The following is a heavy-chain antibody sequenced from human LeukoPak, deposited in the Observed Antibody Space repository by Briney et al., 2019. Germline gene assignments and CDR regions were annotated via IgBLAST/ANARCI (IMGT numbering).Heavy chain of an antibody. V-gene: IGHV1-69*13. D-gene: IGHD3-9*01. CDR1: GGTFSSYA. CDR3: ARGRTYYDILTGGDAYYYYYYMDV. Sequence: ASVKVSFKASGGTFSSYAISWVRQAPGQGLEWMGGIIPIFGTANYAQKFQGRVTITADESTSTAYMELSSLRSEDTAVYYCARGRTYYDILTGGDAYYYYYYMDVWGKGTTVTISS. J-gene: IGHJ6*03. CDR2: IIPIFGTA.